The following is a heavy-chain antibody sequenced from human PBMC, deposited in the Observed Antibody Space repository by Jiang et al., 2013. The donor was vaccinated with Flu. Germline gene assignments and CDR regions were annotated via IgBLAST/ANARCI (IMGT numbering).Heavy chain of an antibody. CDR2: IIPIFGTA. CDR3: TRDTGGSYSPVGYFDY. J-gene: IGHJ4*02. CDR1: GGTFSSYA. D-gene: IGHD1-26*01. Sequence: SGAEVKKPGSSVKVSCKASGGTFSSYAISWVRQAPGQGLEWMGGIIPIFGTANYAQKFQGRVTITADKSTSTAYMELSSLRSEDTAVYYCTRDTGGSYSPVGYFDYWGQGTLVTVSS. V-gene: IGHV1-69*06.